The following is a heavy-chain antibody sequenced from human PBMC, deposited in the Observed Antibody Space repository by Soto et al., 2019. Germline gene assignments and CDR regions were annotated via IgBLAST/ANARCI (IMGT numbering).Heavy chain of an antibody. D-gene: IGHD2-21*02. Sequence: PGGSLRLSCAASGFTFSSYGMHWVRQAPGKGLEWVAVIWYDGSNKYYADSVKGRFTISRDNSKNTLYLQMNSLRAEDTAVYYCARETYCGGDCYPHYGMDVWGQGTTVTVSS. CDR3: ARETYCGGDCYPHYGMDV. V-gene: IGHV3-33*01. CDR1: GFTFSSYG. CDR2: IWYDGSNK. J-gene: IGHJ6*02.